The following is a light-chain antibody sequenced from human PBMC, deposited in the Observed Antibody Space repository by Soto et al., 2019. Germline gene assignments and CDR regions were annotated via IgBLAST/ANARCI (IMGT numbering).Light chain of an antibody. V-gene: IGLV2-14*01. CDR3: SSYSISSTYV. CDR1: SSDIGGYNY. J-gene: IGLJ1*01. CDR2: EVS. Sequence: QSVLTQPASVSGSPGQSITISCPGTSSDIGGYNYVSWYQQHPGKAPKLMIYEVSNRPSGVSNRFSGSKSGNTASLTTSGLQAEDEADYYCSSYSISSTYVFGTGTKFTGL.